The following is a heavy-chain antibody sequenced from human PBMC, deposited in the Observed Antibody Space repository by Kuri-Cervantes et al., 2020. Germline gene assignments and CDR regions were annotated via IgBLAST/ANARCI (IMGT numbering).Heavy chain of an antibody. CDR3: ASEDIMSSALTN. CDR1: GGSISSGGYY. CDR2: IYYSGST. V-gene: IGHV4-31*03. D-gene: IGHD5-12*01. Sequence: TLSLTCTVSGGSISSGGYYWSWNRQHPGTGLGWFGYIYYSGSTYYNPSLKSRVTISVDTSKNQFSLKLSSVTAADTAVYYCASEDIMSSALTNWGQGTLVTVSS. J-gene: IGHJ4*02.